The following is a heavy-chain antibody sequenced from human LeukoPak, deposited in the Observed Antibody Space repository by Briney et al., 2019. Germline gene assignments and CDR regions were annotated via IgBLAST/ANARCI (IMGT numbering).Heavy chain of an antibody. CDR1: GGSFSGYY. Sequence: SETLSLTCAVYGGSFSGYYWSGIRHPPGKGLDGMGESNHSGSTNYNASLRSRVTIQVDTSKNQLSLNLSSVTAANTAVYYCARGNRRNPRGVYFDWFGADYYYMDVWGKGTTVTVSS. CDR2: SNHSGST. V-gene: IGHV4-34*01. J-gene: IGHJ6*03. D-gene: IGHD3-9*01. CDR3: ARGNRRNPRGVYFDWFGADYYYMDV.